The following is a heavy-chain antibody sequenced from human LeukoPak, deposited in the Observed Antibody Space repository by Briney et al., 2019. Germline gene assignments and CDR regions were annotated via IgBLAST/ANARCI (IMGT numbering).Heavy chain of an antibody. D-gene: IGHD1-26*01. J-gene: IGHJ4*02. V-gene: IGHV3-23*01. CDR1: GFTFSSYA. CDR3: ASYSGSDPYLYYFDY. CDR2: ISGSGGST. Sequence: GGSLRFSCAASGFTFSSYAMSWVRQAPGKGLEWVSAISGSGGSTYYADSVKGRSTISRDNSKNTLYLQMNSLRAEDTAVYYCASYSGSDPYLYYFDYWGQGTLVAVSS.